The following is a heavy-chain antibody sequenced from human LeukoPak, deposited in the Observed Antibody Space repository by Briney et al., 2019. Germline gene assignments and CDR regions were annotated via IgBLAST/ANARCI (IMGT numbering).Heavy chain of an antibody. D-gene: IGHD6-19*01. CDR1: GDSVSSNSAA. J-gene: IGHJ4*01. V-gene: IGHV6-1*01. Sequence: SQTLSLTCAISGDSVSSNSAAWNWIRQSPSKGLEWLGRTYYRSQWYYEYAVSVKSRIIIIPDTSKNQFSLQLNSVTPEDTAVYYFARGSAVAGGYWGQGTLVTVSS. CDR2: TYYRSQWYY. CDR3: ARGSAVAGGY.